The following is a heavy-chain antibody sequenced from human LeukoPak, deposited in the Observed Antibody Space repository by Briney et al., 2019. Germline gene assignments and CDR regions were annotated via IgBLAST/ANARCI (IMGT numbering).Heavy chain of an antibody. D-gene: IGHD6-19*01. CDR2: ISTSSSYI. CDR1: GFTFSSYS. Sequence: GGSLRLSCAASGFTFSSYSMNWVRQAPGKGLEWVSLISTSSSYIYYADSVKGRFTISRDNAKNSLYLQMNTLRAEDTAVYYCARDPWGSSGYFQHWGQGTLVSVST. V-gene: IGHV3-21*01. J-gene: IGHJ1*01. CDR3: ARDPWGSSGYFQH.